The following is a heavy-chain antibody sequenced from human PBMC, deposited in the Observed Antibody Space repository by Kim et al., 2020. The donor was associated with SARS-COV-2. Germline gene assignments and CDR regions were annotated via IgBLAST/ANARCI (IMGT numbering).Heavy chain of an antibody. Sequence: EYAQSVKNQININADTSKNQFSLQLNSVSPEDQAVYYCARDTPGQKAYDIWGQGRMVTVSS. J-gene: IGHJ3*02. V-gene: IGHV6-1*01. CDR3: ARDTPGQKAYDI.